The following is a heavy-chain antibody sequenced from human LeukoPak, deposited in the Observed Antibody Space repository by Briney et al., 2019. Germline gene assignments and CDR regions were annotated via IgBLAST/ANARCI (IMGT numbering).Heavy chain of an antibody. CDR3: ARDPYSSGWPSYYYYRMHV. Sequence: GGSLRLSCAASGLTFSSYWMSWVRQAPGKGLEWVANIKQDGSEKYYVDSVKGRFTISRDNPKHSLYLQMNSLRAEDTAVYYCARDPYSSGWPSYYYYRMHVGAQETTVTLSS. V-gene: IGHV3-7*01. CDR1: GLTFSSYW. CDR2: IKQDGSEK. D-gene: IGHD6-19*01. J-gene: IGHJ6*02.